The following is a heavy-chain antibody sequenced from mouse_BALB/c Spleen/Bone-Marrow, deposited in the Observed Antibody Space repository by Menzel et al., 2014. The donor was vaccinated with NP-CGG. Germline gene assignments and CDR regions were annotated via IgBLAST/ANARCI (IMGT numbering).Heavy chain of an antibody. V-gene: IGHV1-9*01. Sequence: QVQLQQPGAELMKPGASVKISCKATGYTFSSYWIERVKQRPGHGLEWIGETLPGSGSTKYNEKFKGKATFTADTSSNTAFMQLSSLASEDSAVYYCARYYYYGSGGVAYWGQGTLVTVSA. CDR2: TLPGSGST. CDR3: ARYYYYGSGGVAY. J-gene: IGHJ3*01. D-gene: IGHD1-1*01. CDR1: GYTFSSYW.